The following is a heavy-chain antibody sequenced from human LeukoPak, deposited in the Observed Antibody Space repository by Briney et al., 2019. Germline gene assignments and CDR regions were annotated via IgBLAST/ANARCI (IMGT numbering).Heavy chain of an antibody. V-gene: IGHV3-33*06. CDR1: GFTLSTYG. J-gene: IGHJ1*01. CDR3: AKGRVVVTAGYFQH. Sequence: GRSLRLSCAASGFTLSTYGMYWVRQAPGKGLEWVAVIWNDGSNKHYADSVKGRFTISRDNSKNTLDLQMNSLRAEDTAVYYCAKGRVVVTAGYFQHWGQGTLVTVSS. CDR2: IWNDGSNK. D-gene: IGHD2-21*02.